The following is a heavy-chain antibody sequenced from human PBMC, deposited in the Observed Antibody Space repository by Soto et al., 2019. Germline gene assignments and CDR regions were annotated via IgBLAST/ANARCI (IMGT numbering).Heavy chain of an antibody. CDR3: ASVTRTRRRPSCYRYCYGMDG. CDR2: IYHSGST. J-gene: IGHJ6*02. V-gene: IGHV4-30-2*02. D-gene: IGHD2-2*02. CDR1: GGSISSGGYS. Sequence: KPSETLSLTCAVSGGSISSGGYSRSWIRQPPGKGLEWIGYIYHSGSTDYNPSLKSRVTISVDTSTNQFSLKLSSVTAADTAVYYCASVTRTRRRPSCYRYCYGMDGWGQGTTGTVSS.